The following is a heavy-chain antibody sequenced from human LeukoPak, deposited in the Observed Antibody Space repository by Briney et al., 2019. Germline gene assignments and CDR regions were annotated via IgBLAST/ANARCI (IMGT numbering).Heavy chain of an antibody. J-gene: IGHJ6*03. D-gene: IGHD6-13*01. CDR1: GFTFSSYS. CDR2: ITPSSDTI. Sequence: QPGGSLRLSCAASGFTFSSYSMNWVRQAPGKGLEWVSYITPSSDTIYYADSVKGRFTISRDNSKNTLYLQMNSLRAEDTAVYYCAKNTADSSSWPYYYYYMDVWGKGTTVTVSS. V-gene: IGHV3-48*01. CDR3: AKNTADSSSWPYYYYYMDV.